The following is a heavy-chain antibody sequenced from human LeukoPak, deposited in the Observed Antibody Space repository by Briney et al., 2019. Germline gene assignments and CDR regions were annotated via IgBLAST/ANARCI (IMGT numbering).Heavy chain of an antibody. V-gene: IGHV3-23*01. CDR3: ASRLRGYSYGPPDY. D-gene: IGHD5-18*01. CDR1: GFTFSSYA. Sequence: GGSLRLSCAASGFTFSSYAMSWVRQAPGKGLEWVSAISGSGGSTYYADSVKGRFTISRDNSKNTLYLQMNSLRAEDTAVYYCASRLRGYSYGPPDYWGQGTLVTVSS. CDR2: ISGSGGST. J-gene: IGHJ4*02.